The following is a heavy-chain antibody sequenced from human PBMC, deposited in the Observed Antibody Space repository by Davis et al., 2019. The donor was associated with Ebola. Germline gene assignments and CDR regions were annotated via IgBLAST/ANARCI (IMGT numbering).Heavy chain of an antibody. Sequence: GESLKISCAASGFTFSDYAVHWVRQAPGKGLEWVTVISYDGNNKYYADSVKGRFTISRDNSKNTLYLQIDSLRADDTAVYYCARDSYGMDVWGKGTTVTVSS. V-gene: IGHV3-30*04. J-gene: IGHJ6*04. CDR1: GFTFSDYA. CDR3: ARDSYGMDV. CDR2: ISYDGNNK.